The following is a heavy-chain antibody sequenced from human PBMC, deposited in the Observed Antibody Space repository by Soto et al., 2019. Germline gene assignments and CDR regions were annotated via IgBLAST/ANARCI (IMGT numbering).Heavy chain of an antibody. CDR3: ARDNWNGAYYGLDV. J-gene: IGHJ6*02. CDR1: HVAFNIDA. D-gene: IGHD1-20*01. CDR2: MSGSGSSI. V-gene: IGHV3-23*01. Sequence: EAQLLESGGGLVQPGESLTLSCVASHVAFNIDAMTWVRQAPGTGLEWVSSMSGSGSSIYYADSVKGRFTITRDKSKKTLYLQLNRLRAEDTAVYWWARDNWNGAYYGLDVWGQGTTGTVS.